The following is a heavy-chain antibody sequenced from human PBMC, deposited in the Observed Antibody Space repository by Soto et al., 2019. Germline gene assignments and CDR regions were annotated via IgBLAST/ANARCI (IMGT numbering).Heavy chain of an antibody. CDR1: GYTFTSYY. D-gene: IGHD2-15*01. V-gene: IGHV1-46*01. CDR3: ARGGDPIVVVVAATSVWFDP. Sequence: QVQLVQSGAEVKKPGASVKVSCKASGYTFTSYYMHWVRQAPGQGLEWMGIINPSGGSTSYAQKFQGRVTMTRGTSTSTVYMELSSLRSEDTAVYYCARGGDPIVVVVAATSVWFDPWGQGTLVTVSS. J-gene: IGHJ5*02. CDR2: INPSGGST.